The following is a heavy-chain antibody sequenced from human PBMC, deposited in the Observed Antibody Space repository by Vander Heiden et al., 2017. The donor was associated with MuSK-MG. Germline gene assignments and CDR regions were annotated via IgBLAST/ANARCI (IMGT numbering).Heavy chain of an antibody. D-gene: IGHD3-9*01. V-gene: IGHV3-23*01. CDR3: AKDGNYDILTGYYPDY. CDR2: ISGSGGST. Sequence: EVQLLASGGGLVQPGGSLRPSCAASGFPFRRSAMSWVRQAPGKGLEWVSAISGSGGSTYYADSVKGRFTISRDNSKNTLYLQMNSLRAEDTAVYYCAKDGNYDILTGYYPDYWGQGTLVTVSS. J-gene: IGHJ4*02. CDR1: GFPFRRSA.